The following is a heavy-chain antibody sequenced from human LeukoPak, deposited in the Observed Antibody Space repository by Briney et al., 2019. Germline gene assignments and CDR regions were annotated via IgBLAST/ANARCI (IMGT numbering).Heavy chain of an antibody. CDR1: GYTLTELS. V-gene: IGHV1-24*01. D-gene: IGHD3-10*01. Sequence: GASVKVSCKVSGYTLTELSMHWVRQAPGKGLEWMGGFDPEDGETIYAQRFQGRVTMTEDTSTDTAYMELSNLRSEDTAVYYCATDYYGSGTVLDAFDIWGQGTMVTVSS. J-gene: IGHJ3*02. CDR3: ATDYYGSGTVLDAFDI. CDR2: FDPEDGET.